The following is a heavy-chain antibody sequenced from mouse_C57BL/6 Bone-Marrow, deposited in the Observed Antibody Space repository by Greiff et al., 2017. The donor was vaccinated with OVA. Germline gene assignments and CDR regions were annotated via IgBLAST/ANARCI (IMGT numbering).Heavy chain of an antibody. J-gene: IGHJ2*01. CDR3: TRAMITTRNFDY. CDR2: IDPETGGT. D-gene: IGHD2-4*01. CDR1: GYTFTDYE. Sequence: QVQLQQSGAELVRPGASVTLSCKASGYTFTDYEMHWVKQTPVHGLEWIGAIDPETGGTAYNQKFKGKAILTADKSSSTAYMGLRSLTSEDSAVYYCTRAMITTRNFDYWGQGTTLTVSS. V-gene: IGHV1-15*01.